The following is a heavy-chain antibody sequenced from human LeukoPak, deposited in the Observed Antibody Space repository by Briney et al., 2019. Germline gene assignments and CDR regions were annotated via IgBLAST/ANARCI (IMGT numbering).Heavy chain of an antibody. CDR3: ARETTISSGWTN. J-gene: IGHJ4*02. CDR1: GGSISSYY. V-gene: IGHV4-59*12. CDR2: IYYSGST. Sequence: SETLSLTCTVSGGSISSYYWSWIRQPPGKGLEWIGYIYYSGSTNYNPSLKSRVTISVDTSKNQFSLKLSSVTAADTAVYYCARETTISSGWTNWGQGTLVTVSS. D-gene: IGHD6-19*01.